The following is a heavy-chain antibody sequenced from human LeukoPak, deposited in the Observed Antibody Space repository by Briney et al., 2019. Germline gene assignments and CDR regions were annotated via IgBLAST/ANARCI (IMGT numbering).Heavy chain of an antibody. CDR1: GYTLTELS. Sequence: ASVKVSCKVSGYTLTELSMHWVRQAPGKGLEWMGGFDPEDGETIYAQKFQGRVTMTEDTSTSTAYMELRSLRSDDTAVYYCARVPPSAHQLLSSDYWGQGTQVTVSS. J-gene: IGHJ4*02. CDR2: FDPEDGET. D-gene: IGHD2-2*01. V-gene: IGHV1-24*01. CDR3: ARVPPSAHQLLSSDY.